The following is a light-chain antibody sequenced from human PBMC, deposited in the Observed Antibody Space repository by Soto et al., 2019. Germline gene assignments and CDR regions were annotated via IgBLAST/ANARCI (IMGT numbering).Light chain of an antibody. V-gene: IGLV2-14*03. CDR1: SSDVGGYNY. CDR2: DVS. Sequence: QSALTQPASVSGSPGQSITISCTGTSSDVGGYNYVSWYQQYPGKAPKLMIYDVSNRPSGVSNRFSGYKSGNTAYLTISGLQAEDEAEYYCSSYTTSNNFYVFGTGNQLTVL. J-gene: IGLJ1*01. CDR3: SSYTTSNNFYV.